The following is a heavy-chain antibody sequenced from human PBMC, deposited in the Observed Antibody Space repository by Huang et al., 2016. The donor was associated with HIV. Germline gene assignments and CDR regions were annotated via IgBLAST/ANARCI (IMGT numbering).Heavy chain of an antibody. CDR1: GYTFSNYD. Sequence: QVQLVQSGAEVKKPGASVKVSCKASGYTFSNYDINWVRQAPGQGLEGMGWINPNSGNTGYERKFQGRVTMTRSTSISTAYMELSRLRFEDTAVYYCATLPPVNYGRSGGRVRDYWGQGSLVTVSS. CDR2: INPNSGNT. J-gene: IGHJ4*02. CDR3: ATLPPVNYGRSGGRVRDY. D-gene: IGHD2-15*01. V-gene: IGHV1-8*01.